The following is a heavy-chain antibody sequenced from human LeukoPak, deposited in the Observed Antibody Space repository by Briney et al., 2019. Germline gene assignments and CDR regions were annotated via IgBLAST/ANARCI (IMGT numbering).Heavy chain of an antibody. CDR1: GFTFSSYW. Sequence: GGSLRLSCAASGFTFSSYWMHWVRQAPGKGLAWVSRIKSDGSTNYADSVKGRFTISRDNAKNTVSLQMNSLRAEDTGVYYCARAPSEIGGYYPEYFRHWGQGTLVTVAS. D-gene: IGHD3-22*01. V-gene: IGHV3-74*01. J-gene: IGHJ1*01. CDR2: IKSDGST. CDR3: ARAPSEIGGYYPEYFRH.